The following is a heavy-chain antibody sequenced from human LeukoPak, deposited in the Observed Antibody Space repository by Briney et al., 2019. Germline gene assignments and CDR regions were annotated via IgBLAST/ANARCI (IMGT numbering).Heavy chain of an antibody. D-gene: IGHD1-7*01. J-gene: IGHJ5*02. CDR2: IRSKAYGGTT. V-gene: IGHV3-49*03. Sequence: PGGSLRLSCTASGFTFGDYAMSWFRQAPGKGLEWVGFIRSKAYGGTTEYAASVKGRFTISRDDSKSIAYLQMNSLKTEDTAVYYCTRRPTLRLELRGYWFDPWGQGTLVTVSS. CDR1: GFTFGDYA. CDR3: TRRPTLRLELRGYWFDP.